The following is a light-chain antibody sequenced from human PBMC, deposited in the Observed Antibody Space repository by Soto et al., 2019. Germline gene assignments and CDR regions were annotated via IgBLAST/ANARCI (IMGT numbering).Light chain of an antibody. CDR3: QQYAISPST. V-gene: IGKV3-20*01. CDR1: QSVGSS. Sequence: VLTQSPGTLSLSPGEKATLSCRASQSVGSSLAWYQQKPGQAPRLLIYGGSSRATGIPDRFRGSGSGTDFTLTISRLEPEDFAIYCCQQYAISPSTFGQGTKVESK. CDR2: GGS. J-gene: IGKJ1*01.